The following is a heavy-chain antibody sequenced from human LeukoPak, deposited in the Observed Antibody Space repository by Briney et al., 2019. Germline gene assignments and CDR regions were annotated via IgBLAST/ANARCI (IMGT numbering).Heavy chain of an antibody. J-gene: IGHJ4*02. D-gene: IGHD1-26*01. V-gene: IGHV4-59*01. CDR2: IYYSGST. Sequence: SETLSLTCTVSGGSISSYYWSWIRQPPGKGLEWIGYIYYSGSTNYNPSLKSRVTISVDTSKNQFSLKLSSVTAADTAVYYCATLQVGATSRFIRDYWGQGTLVTVSS. CDR3: ATLQVGATSRFIRDY. CDR1: GGSISSYY.